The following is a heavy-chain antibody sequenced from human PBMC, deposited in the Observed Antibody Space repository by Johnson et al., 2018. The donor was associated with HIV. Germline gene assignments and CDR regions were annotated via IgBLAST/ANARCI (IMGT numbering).Heavy chain of an antibody. Sequence: QVQLVESGGGVVQPGGSLRLSCAASGFTFSNYAIHWVRQAPGKGLEWVAVISSDGNNKHYADSVKGRFTISRDNSKNTLYLQMNSLRAEDTAVYYCAREGEVGRAFDIWGQGTMVTVSS. CDR1: GFTFSNYA. D-gene: IGHD3-16*01. J-gene: IGHJ3*02. CDR3: AREGEVGRAFDI. V-gene: IGHV3-30-3*01. CDR2: ISSDGNNK.